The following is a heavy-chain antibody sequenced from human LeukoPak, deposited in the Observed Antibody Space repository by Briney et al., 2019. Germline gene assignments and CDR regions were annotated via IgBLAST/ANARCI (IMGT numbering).Heavy chain of an antibody. CDR3: AIAHCSGGSCYSFYLDY. V-gene: IGHV1-69*01. J-gene: IGHJ4*02. CDR2: IIPIFGTA. CDR1: GGTFSSYA. D-gene: IGHD2-15*01. Sequence: SVKVSCKASGGTFSSYAISWVRQAPGQGLEWMGGIIPIFGTANYAQKFQGRVTITADESTSTAYMELSSLRSEDTAVYYCAIAHCSGGSCYSFYLDYWGQGTLVTVSS.